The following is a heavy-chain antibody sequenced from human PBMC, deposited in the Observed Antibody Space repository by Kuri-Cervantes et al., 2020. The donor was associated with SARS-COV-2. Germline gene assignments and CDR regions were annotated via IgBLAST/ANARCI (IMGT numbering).Heavy chain of an antibody. D-gene: IGHD6-6*01. CDR2: INPNSGGT. V-gene: IGHV1-2*02. CDR3: ARESISARLDAFDI. J-gene: IGHJ3*02. Sequence: ASVKVSCKASGYTFTGYYMHWVRQAPGQGLEWMGWINPNSGGTNYAQKVQGRVTMTRDTSISTAYMELSRLRSDDTAVYYCARESISARLDAFDIWGQGTMVTVSS. CDR1: GYTFTGYY.